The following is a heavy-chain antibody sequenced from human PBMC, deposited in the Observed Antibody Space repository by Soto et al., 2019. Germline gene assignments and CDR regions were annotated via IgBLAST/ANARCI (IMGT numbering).Heavy chain of an antibody. CDR2: IWYDGSNK. CDR1: GFTFSSYG. J-gene: IGHJ4*02. Sequence: QVQLVESGGGVVQHGRSLRLSCAASGFTFSSYGMHWVRQAPGKGLEWVAVIWYDGSNKYYADSVKGRFTISRDNSKNTXXLQMNSLRAEDTAVYYCARDPLPVYYYDSSGYPDFWGQGTLVTVSS. CDR3: ARDPLPVYYYDSSGYPDF. D-gene: IGHD3-22*01. V-gene: IGHV3-33*01.